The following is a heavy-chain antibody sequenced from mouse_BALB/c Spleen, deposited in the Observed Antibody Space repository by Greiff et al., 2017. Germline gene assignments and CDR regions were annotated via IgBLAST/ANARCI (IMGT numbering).Heavy chain of an antibody. D-gene: IGHD2-14*01. CDR2: ISSGSSTI. J-gene: IGHJ2*01. CDR3: ARGPWGYGGLDY. CDR1: GFTFSSFG. V-gene: IGHV5-17*02. Sequence: DVMLVESGGGLVQPGGSRKLSCAASGFTFSSFGMHWVRQAPEKGLEWVAYISSGSSTIYYADTVKGRFTISRDNPKNTLFLQMTSLRSEDTAMYYCARGPWGYGGLDYWGQGTTLTVSS.